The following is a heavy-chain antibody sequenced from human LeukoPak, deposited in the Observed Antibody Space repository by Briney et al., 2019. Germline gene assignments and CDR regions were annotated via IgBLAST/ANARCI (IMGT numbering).Heavy chain of an antibody. CDR1: GGTFSSYA. CDR2: IIPIFGTA. J-gene: IGHJ4*02. D-gene: IGHD4-17*01. Sequence: SAKVSCKASGGTFSSYAISWVRQAPGQGLDWMGRIIPIFGTANYAQKFQGRVTITTDESTSTAYMELSSLRSEDTAVYYCARTRIGYGDYIDYWGQGTLVTVSS. V-gene: IGHV1-69*05. CDR3: ARTRIGYGDYIDY.